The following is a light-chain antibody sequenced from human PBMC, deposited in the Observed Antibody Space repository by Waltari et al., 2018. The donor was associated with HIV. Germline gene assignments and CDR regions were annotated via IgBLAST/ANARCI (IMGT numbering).Light chain of an antibody. J-gene: IGKJ4*02. CDR1: LTILYSPEHRDF. Sequence: DLVMTQSPNSLAVSLGARATITCRSSLTILYSPEHRDFLAWYQQKPGQSPKVLIYVASTRASGVPDRFSGSGSGTNFSLTISALQSDDVALYYCQQYYTPGPTFGGGTKVEIK. V-gene: IGKV4-1*01. CDR2: VAS. CDR3: QQYYTPGPT.